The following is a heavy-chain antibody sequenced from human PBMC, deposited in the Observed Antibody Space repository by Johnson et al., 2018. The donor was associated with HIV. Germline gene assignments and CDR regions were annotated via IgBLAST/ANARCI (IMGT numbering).Heavy chain of an antibody. J-gene: IGHJ3*02. D-gene: IGHD5-18*01. CDR3: AKGRSPRIQLRTWAFDI. Sequence: MQLVESGGGLVQPGGSLRLSCAASGFTFSSHWMSWVRQAPGTGLEWVANIKQDGSEKYYVDSVKGRFTISRDNAKNSLYLQMNSLRAEDTAVYYCAKGRSPRIQLRTWAFDIWGQGTMVIVSS. CDR2: IKQDGSEK. CDR1: GFTFSSHW. V-gene: IGHV3-7*01.